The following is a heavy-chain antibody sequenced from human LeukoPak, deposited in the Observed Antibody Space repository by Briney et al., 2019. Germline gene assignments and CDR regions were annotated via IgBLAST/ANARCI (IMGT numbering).Heavy chain of an antibody. CDR1: GYTFTSYD. J-gene: IGHJ3*02. V-gene: IGHV1-8*01. CDR2: MNPNSGNT. CDR3: ARGQGGYSGYDDAFDI. D-gene: IGHD5-12*01. Sequence: ASVKVSCKASGYTFTSYDINWVRQATGQGLEWMGWMNPNSGNTGYAQKFQGRVTMTRNTSISTAYMELSSLRSEDTVVYYCARGQGGYSGYDDAFDIWGQGTMVTVSS.